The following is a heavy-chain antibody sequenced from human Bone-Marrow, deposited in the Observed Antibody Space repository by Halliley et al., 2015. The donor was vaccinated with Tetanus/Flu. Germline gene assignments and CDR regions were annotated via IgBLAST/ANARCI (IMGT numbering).Heavy chain of an antibody. D-gene: IGHD6-13*01. CDR2: DGNK. V-gene: IGHV3-53*01. CDR3: ARGGSSWSGGSFYYYYAMDV. J-gene: IGHJ6*02. Sequence: DGNKYYADSMKGRFTISRDNSKNTLYLQMKNLRAEDTALYHCARGGSSWSGGSFYYYYAMDVWGQGTPVPVSS.